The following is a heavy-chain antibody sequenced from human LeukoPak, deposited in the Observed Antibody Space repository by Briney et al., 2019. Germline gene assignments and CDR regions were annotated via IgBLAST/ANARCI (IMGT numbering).Heavy chain of an antibody. CDR1: GSTFSSYW. CDR3: ARDRDSSGYLYFDY. V-gene: IGHV3-74*01. D-gene: IGHD3-22*01. CDR2: INSDGSST. J-gene: IGHJ4*02. Sequence: GGSLRLSCAASGSTFSSYWMHWVRQAPGKGLVWVSRINSDGSSTSYADSVKGRFTISRDNAKNTLYLQMNSLRAEDTAVYYCARDRDSSGYLYFDYWGQGTLVTVSS.